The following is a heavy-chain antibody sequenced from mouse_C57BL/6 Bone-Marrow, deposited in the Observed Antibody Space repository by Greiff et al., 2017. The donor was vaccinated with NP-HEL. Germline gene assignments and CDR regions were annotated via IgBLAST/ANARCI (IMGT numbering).Heavy chain of an antibody. V-gene: IGHV1-9*01. D-gene: IGHD1-1*01. CDR2: ILPGSGST. J-gene: IGHJ1*03. Sequence: VQLQQSGAELMKPGASVKLSCKATGYTFTGYWIEWVKQRPGHGLEWIGEILPGSGSTNYNEKFKGKATFTADTSSNTAYMQLSSLTTEDSAIYYCAREGITTVVATLHWYCEVWGTGTTVTVSS. CDR3: AREGITTVVATLHWYCEV. CDR1: GYTFTGYW.